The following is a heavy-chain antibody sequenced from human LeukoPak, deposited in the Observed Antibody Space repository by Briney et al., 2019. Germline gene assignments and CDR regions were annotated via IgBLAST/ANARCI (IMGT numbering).Heavy chain of an antibody. Sequence: ASVKVSCKASGYTFTSYAMNWVRQAPGQGLEWMGWINTNTGNPTYAEGFTGRFVFSLDTSVSTAYLQISSLKAEDTAVYYCARDSYCSSTSCYAPPWGQGTLVTVSS. D-gene: IGHD2-2*01. CDR3: ARDSYCSSTSCYAPP. J-gene: IGHJ5*02. V-gene: IGHV7-4-1*02. CDR2: INTNTGNP. CDR1: GYTFTSYA.